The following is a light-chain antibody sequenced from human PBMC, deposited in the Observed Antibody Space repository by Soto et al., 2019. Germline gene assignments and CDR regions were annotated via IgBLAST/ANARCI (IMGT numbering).Light chain of an antibody. CDR2: EGS. CDR1: SSDVGSYNL. V-gene: IGLV2-23*01. CDR3: CSYAGSSTLVV. J-gene: IGLJ2*01. Sequence: QSALTQPASVSGSPGQSITISCTGTSSDVGSYNLVSWYQQHPGKAPILMIYEGSKRPSGVSNRFSGSKSGNTASLTISGLQAEDEADYHCCSYAGSSTLVVFGGGTKLTVL.